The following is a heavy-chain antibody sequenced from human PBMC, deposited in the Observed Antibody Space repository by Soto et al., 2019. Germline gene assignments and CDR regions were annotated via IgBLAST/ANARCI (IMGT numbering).Heavy chain of an antibody. J-gene: IGHJ4*02. V-gene: IGHV1-3*01. CDR2: IYGGSGST. Sequence: ASVKVSCKAFGYTFTSHAIHWVRQAPGQTLEWMGWIYGGSGSTKSSQKFQARVTITRDTSASTVYLGLSSLRSEDTAVYYCARARCNGVICYSHFDVWGQGTLVTVSS. CDR3: ARARCNGVICYSHFDV. CDR1: GYTFTSHA. D-gene: IGHD2-15*01.